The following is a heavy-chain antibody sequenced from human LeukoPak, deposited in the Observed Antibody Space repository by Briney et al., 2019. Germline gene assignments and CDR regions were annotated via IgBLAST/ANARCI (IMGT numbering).Heavy chain of an antibody. CDR2: ISGRGLYI. D-gene: IGHD6-13*01. CDR1: GFPFDKYT. Sequence: GGSLRLSCGASGFPFDKYTMNWARQDPGGGREGVSSISGRGLYIFYADSMKGRFTISRDNAKNSLYLQMDSLRAEDTSVYFCARGSFSSSWFEKYFFDSWGQGTLVTVSA. CDR3: ARGSFSSSWFEKYFFDS. V-gene: IGHV3-21*01. J-gene: IGHJ4*02.